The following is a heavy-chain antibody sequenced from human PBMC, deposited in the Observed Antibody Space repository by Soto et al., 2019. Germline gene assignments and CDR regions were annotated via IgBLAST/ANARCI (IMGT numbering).Heavy chain of an antibody. CDR2: IYYSGST. CDR1: GGSISSYY. Sequence: SETLSLTCTVSGGSISSYYWSWIRQPPGKGLEWIGYIYYSGSTNYNPSLKSRVTISVDTSKNQFSLKLSSVTAADTAVYYCARASHYYGSGSYPPSPSSLTFDYWGQGTLVTVSS. CDR3: ARASHYYGSGSYPPSPSSLTFDY. D-gene: IGHD3-10*01. J-gene: IGHJ4*02. V-gene: IGHV4-59*01.